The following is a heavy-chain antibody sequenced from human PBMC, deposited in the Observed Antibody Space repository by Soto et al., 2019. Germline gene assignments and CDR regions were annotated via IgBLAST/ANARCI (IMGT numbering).Heavy chain of an antibody. CDR2: ITSSSTTM. V-gene: IGHV3-48*02. CDR3: ARPHLDRPTFYGMDV. CDR1: GFILGRIS. Sequence: EEQLVESGGGLVQAGGSLRLSCAASGFILGRISMMWVRQAPEKGLEWVAYITSSSTTMNYADSVKGRFTISRDNANNALYLQMNSLRDEDTAVYYCARPHLDRPTFYGMDVWGQGTTVTVSS. J-gene: IGHJ6*02. D-gene: IGHD2-2*03.